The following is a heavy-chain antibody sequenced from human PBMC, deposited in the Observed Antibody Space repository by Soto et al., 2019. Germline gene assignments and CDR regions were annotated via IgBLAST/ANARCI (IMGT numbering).Heavy chain of an antibody. D-gene: IGHD7-27*01. Sequence: PSETLSLTCTVSGGSISSGGYYWSWIRQHPGKGLEWIGYIYYSGSTYYNPSLKSRVTISVDTSKNQFSLKLSSVTAADTAVYYCARDRTGDTLYYYYGMDVWGQGTTVTVSS. CDR1: GGSISSGGYY. CDR2: IYYSGST. V-gene: IGHV4-31*03. CDR3: ARDRTGDTLYYYYGMDV. J-gene: IGHJ6*02.